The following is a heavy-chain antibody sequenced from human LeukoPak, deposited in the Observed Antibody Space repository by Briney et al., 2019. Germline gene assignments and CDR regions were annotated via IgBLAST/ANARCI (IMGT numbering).Heavy chain of an antibody. J-gene: IGHJ5*01. CDR2: IITFNGDT. V-gene: IGHV1-18*01. CDR3: ARGPPGNQRFYDS. Sequence: GASVKVSCKASGYPFSDFPISWVRLAPGQGSEWMGWIITFNGDTNYAQKFRGRVTMTRDTSPNTVDLELRSLTSDDTAVYYCARGPPGNQRFYDSWGQGTLVTVSS. CDR1: GYPFSDFP. D-gene: IGHD1-26*01.